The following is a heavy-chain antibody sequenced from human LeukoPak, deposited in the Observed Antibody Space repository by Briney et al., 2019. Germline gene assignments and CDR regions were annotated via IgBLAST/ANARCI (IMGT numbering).Heavy chain of an antibody. CDR2: IYYSGST. J-gene: IGHJ5*02. D-gene: IGHD2-2*01. Sequence: SETLSLTCTVSGGSISSGDYYWSWIRQPPGKGLEWIGYIYYSGSTYYNPSLKSRVTISVDTSKNQFSLKLSSVTAADTAVYYCARVPAAIGGFDPWGQGPLVTVSS. CDR1: GGSISSGDYY. CDR3: ARVPAAIGGFDP. V-gene: IGHV4-30-4*08.